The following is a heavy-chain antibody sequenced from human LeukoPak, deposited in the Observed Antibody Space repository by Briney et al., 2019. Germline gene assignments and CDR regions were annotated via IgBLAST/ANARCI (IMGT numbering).Heavy chain of an antibody. D-gene: IGHD6-19*01. CDR2: IYYSGST. CDR3: ARLSSRQWQV. V-gene: IGHV4-39*01. CDR1: GGSISSTNYY. Sequence: PSETLSLTCSVSGGSISSTNYYWGWIRQPPGQGLEWIGNIYYSGSTYYNPSLQSRLTMSVDTSKNQFSLKLTSVTVADTAVYYCARLSSRQWQVWGQGTLVTVSS. J-gene: IGHJ4*02.